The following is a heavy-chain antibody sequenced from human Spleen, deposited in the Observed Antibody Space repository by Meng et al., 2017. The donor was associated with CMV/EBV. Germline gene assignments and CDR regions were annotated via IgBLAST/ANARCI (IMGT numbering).Heavy chain of an antibody. V-gene: IGHV1-2*02. CDR2: IDPKSGGT. J-gene: IGHJ4*02. CDR1: GYTFTDYY. Sequence: VKLVQSGAEVKKPGASGSVPCKVSGYTFTDYYIHWMRQAPGQGSEWMGWIDPKSGGTNYAQKFQGRVTMTRDASITTAYMELNRLTSDDTAVYYCARDNAGNSFEYWGQGTLVTVSS. D-gene: IGHD6-13*01. CDR3: ARDNAGNSFEY.